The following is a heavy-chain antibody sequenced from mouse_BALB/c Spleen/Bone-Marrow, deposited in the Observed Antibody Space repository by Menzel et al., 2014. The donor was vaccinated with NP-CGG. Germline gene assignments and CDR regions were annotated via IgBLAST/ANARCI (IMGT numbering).Heavy chain of an antibody. CDR2: ISSGGSNT. CDR3: ARQRGYAYAMDY. D-gene: IGHD2-2*01. J-gene: IGHJ4*01. Sequence: EVKLMESGGGLVKPGGSLKFSCAASGFAFSGYDMSWVRQTPEKRLEWVAYISSGGSNTYYPDTVKGRFTISRDNAKNTPYLQMNSLKSEDTAMYYCARQRGYAYAMDYWGQGISVTVSS. CDR1: GFAFSGYD. V-gene: IGHV5-12-1*01.